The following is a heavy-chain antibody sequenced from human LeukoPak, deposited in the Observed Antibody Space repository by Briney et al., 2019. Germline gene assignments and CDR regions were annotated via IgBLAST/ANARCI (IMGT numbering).Heavy chain of an antibody. Sequence: GGSLRLSCAASGFTFSTFWMSWVRQAPGKGLAWVANINQGGTEKYYVDSMKGRFTVSRDNAKNSLYLQMDSLRAEDTAVYYCARGGTFVSDYCGQGTLVTVSS. V-gene: IGHV3-7*01. CDR1: GFTFSTFW. D-gene: IGHD1-1*01. CDR2: INQGGTEK. J-gene: IGHJ4*02. CDR3: ARGGTFVSDY.